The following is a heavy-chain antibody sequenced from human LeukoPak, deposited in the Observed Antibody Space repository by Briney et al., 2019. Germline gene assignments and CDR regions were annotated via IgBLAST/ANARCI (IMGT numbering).Heavy chain of an antibody. J-gene: IGHJ4*02. CDR1: GYSFTSYW. D-gene: IGHD5/OR15-5a*01. CDR2: IYPGDSDT. Sequence: GESLKISCKGSGYSFTSYWIGWVRQMPGKGLEWMGIIYPGDSDTRYRPSFQGQVTISADKTISTAYLQWSSLRASDTAMYYCARRATSLSYFDYWGQGTLVTVSS. CDR3: ARRATSLSYFDY. V-gene: IGHV5-51*01.